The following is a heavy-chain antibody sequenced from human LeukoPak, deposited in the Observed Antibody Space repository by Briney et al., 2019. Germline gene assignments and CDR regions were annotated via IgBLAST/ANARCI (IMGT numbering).Heavy chain of an antibody. D-gene: IGHD2-8*02. CDR3: ARGGVRLVVGATINNWFDS. CDR1: GGSFSHYY. V-gene: IGHV4-34*01. CDR2: INNSGTT. Sequence: SETLSLTCAVSGGSFSHYYWSWIRQPPGQGMEWIGDINNSGTTNYNPALKSRVPLSVDTSKNQFSLKLTSVTVADMGVYNCARGGVRLVVGATINNWFDSWGQGSLVTVSA. J-gene: IGHJ5*01.